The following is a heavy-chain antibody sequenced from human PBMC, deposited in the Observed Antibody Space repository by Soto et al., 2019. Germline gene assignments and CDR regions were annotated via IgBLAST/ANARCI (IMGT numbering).Heavy chain of an antibody. V-gene: IGHV5-51*01. J-gene: IGHJ6*02. Sequence: PGESLKTSWNGSGYSFTSYWIGWVRQMPGKGLGWMGIIYPGDSDTRYSPSFQGQVTISADKSISTAYLQWSSLKASYTAMYYCARVKTTVVTPGYYYYYYGMDVWGQGTTVTVSS. CDR3: ARVKTTVVTPGYYYYYYGMDV. CDR2: IYPGDSDT. CDR1: GYSFTSYW. D-gene: IGHD4-17*01.